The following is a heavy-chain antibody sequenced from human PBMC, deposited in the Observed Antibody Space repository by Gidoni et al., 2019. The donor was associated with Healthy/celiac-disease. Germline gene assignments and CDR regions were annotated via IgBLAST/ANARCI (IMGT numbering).Heavy chain of an antibody. D-gene: IGHD3-22*01. CDR1: GFTFSSYA. Sequence: EVHLLASGGGLVQYGGSLSLSCAASGFTFSSYAMRWVRPAPGKGLVCVSVIITSGYNTYSAYSVKGRFTISRDNSKNTLYLQMNSLRADDTAVYYCAKARGYDSSGYEAFDIWGQGTMVTVSS. V-gene: IGHV3-23*01. J-gene: IGHJ3*02. CDR2: IITSGYNT. CDR3: AKARGYDSSGYEAFDI.